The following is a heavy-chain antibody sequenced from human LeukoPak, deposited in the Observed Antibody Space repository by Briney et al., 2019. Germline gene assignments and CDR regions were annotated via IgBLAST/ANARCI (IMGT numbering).Heavy chain of an antibody. CDR3: ARDASSAWPGAFDI. J-gene: IGHJ3*02. Sequence: SETLSLTCTVSGGSISSYYWSWIRQPAGKGLEWLGRIHTSGSTNHNPSLKSRVTISINTSKNQFSLKLSSVTAADTAVYYCARDASSAWPGAFDILGQGTMVTVSS. CDR1: GGSISSYY. D-gene: IGHD6-19*01. V-gene: IGHV4-4*07. CDR2: IHTSGST.